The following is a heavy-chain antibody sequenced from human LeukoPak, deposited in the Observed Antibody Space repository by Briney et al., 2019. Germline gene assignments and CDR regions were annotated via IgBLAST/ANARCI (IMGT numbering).Heavy chain of an antibody. D-gene: IGHD2/OR15-2a*01. J-gene: IGHJ4*02. CDR3: SRHFSSYFVY. V-gene: IGHV3-21*01. CDR2: IRSSRSYI. Sequence: GGSLRDSCALSGFTSSRSSTNWVRPALGKGLEWVSSIRSSRSYIYYADSVKGRYTISRDNTKNSLYLQMSSLRGEDTAVYYCSRHFSSYFVYWGQGTLVTVSS. CDR1: GFTSSRSS.